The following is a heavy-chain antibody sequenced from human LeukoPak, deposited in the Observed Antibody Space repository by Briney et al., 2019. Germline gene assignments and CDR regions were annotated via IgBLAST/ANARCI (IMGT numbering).Heavy chain of an antibody. CDR1: GFTFNNYW. CDR2: IKQDGTEI. D-gene: IGHD7-27*01. CDR3: ARDMTGEGADFDY. J-gene: IGHJ4*02. V-gene: IGHV3-7*01. Sequence: GGSLRLSCAASGFTFNNYWMTWFRQAPGKGLEWVANIKQDGTEIFYVDSVRGRFIISRDNAENSLYLQMNSLRVEDTAVYYCARDMTGEGADFDYWGQGTLVTVSS.